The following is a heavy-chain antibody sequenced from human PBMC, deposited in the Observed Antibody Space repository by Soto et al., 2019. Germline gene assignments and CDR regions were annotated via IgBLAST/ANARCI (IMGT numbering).Heavy chain of an antibody. D-gene: IGHD6-13*01. CDR2: ISAYNGNT. V-gene: IGHV1-18*01. CDR3: ASLEIAAAGTTYYYMDV. Sequence: QVQLVQSGAEVKKPGASVKVSCKASGYTFTSYGISWVRQAPGQGLEWMGWISAYNGNTNYAQKRQGRVTMTTDTSTSTAYMELRSLRSDDTAVYYCASLEIAAAGTTYYYMDVWGKGTTVTVSS. J-gene: IGHJ6*03. CDR1: GYTFTSYG.